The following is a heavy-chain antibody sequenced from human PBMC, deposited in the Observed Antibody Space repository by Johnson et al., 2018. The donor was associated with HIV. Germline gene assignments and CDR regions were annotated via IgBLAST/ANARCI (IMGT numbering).Heavy chain of an antibody. CDR3: VKDVGNYWPDAFDI. CDR2: ISYDGSNK. D-gene: IGHD3-22*01. J-gene: IGHJ3*02. Sequence: QVQLVESGGGVVQPGRSLRLSCAASGFTFSSYAMHWVRQAPGKGLEWVAVISYDGSNKYYADSVRGRLTISRDNSKNTMSLQMNSLRTEDTAVYHCVKDVGNYWPDAFDIWGQGTMVTVSS. V-gene: IGHV3-30*04. CDR1: GFTFSSYA.